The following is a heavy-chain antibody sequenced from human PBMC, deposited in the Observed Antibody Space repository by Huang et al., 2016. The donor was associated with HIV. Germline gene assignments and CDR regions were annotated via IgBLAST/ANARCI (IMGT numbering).Heavy chain of an antibody. CDR1: GGTFRNSA. Sequence: QVQLVQSGAVVNTPGSSVKVSCKASGGTFRNSAIHWVRQAPGQGPEWMGGNIPMFGRPDYARKFQGRVTITADESTSTAYMDLSSLTSDDTAVYYCARGLTVLAKFDFWGQGTLVTVSS. D-gene: IGHD4-17*01. CDR2: NIPMFGRP. CDR3: ARGLTVLAKFDF. V-gene: IGHV1-69*13. J-gene: IGHJ4*02.